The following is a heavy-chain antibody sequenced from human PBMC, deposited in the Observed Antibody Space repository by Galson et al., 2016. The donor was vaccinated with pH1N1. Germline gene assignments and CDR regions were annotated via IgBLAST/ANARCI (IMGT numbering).Heavy chain of an antibody. V-gene: IGHV3-23*01. Sequence: SLRLSCAASGFSFSNFVMSWVRQAPGKGLEWVSSISGTSLSRYYTDSVKGRFTTTRDNSRNTLYLQMNSLRADDTAVYYCARDMVRGPPQWGHFDHWGQGTLVTGSS. CDR3: ARDMVRGPPQWGHFDH. J-gene: IGHJ4*02. CDR2: ISGTSLSR. D-gene: IGHD3-10*01. CDR1: GFSFSNFV.